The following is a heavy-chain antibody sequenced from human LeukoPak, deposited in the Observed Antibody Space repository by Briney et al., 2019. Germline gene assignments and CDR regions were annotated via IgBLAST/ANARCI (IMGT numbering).Heavy chain of an antibody. V-gene: IGHV3-48*03. Sequence: PGGSLRLSCAASGFTFSSYEMNWVRQAPGKGLEWVSYISSSGSTIYYADSVKGRFTISRDNSKNTLYLQMNSLRAEDTAVYYCAKRGVPAALGYMDVWGKGTTVTVSS. CDR3: AKRGVPAALGYMDV. CDR1: GFTFSSYE. J-gene: IGHJ6*03. CDR2: ISSSGSTI. D-gene: IGHD2-2*01.